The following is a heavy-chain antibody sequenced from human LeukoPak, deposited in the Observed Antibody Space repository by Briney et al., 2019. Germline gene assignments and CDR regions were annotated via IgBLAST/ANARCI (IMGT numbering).Heavy chain of an antibody. Sequence: GGSLRLSCAASGFTFSSYAMSWVRQAPGKGLEWVSAISGSGGNTYYADSVKGRFTISRDNSKNTLYLQMNSLRAEDTAVYYCAKGVYYYGSGSLNWFDPWGQGTLVTVSS. D-gene: IGHD3-10*01. CDR1: GFTFSSYA. V-gene: IGHV3-23*01. CDR2: ISGSGGNT. J-gene: IGHJ5*02. CDR3: AKGVYYYGSGSLNWFDP.